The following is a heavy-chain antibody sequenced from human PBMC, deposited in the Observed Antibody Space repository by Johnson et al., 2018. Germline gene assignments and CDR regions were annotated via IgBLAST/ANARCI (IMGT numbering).Heavy chain of an antibody. V-gene: IGHV3-53*01. J-gene: IGHJ6*03. CDR1: GFTVSSNY. CDR2: IYSGGST. D-gene: IGHD2-21*01. CDR3: ARVVAIPPGGYYYYYYMDV. Sequence: VQLVESGGGLVQXGRSXRLXCAASGFTVSSNYMSWVRQAPGKGLEWVSVIYSGGSTYYADSVKGRFTIPRDNSKNTLYLQMNSLRAEDTAVYYCARVVAIPPGGYYYYYYMDVWGKGTTVTVSS.